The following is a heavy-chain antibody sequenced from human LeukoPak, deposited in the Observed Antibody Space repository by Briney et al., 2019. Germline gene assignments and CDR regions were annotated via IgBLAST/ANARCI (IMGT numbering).Heavy chain of an antibody. CDR2: ISGSADAT. J-gene: IGHJ6*02. V-gene: IGHV3-23*01. D-gene: IGHD4-11*01. CDR3: AGGLQGHNYYYAFDV. Sequence: GGSLRLSCAASGFTFSVFAMSWVRQAPGKGLEWVSTISGSADATYYSDSVKGRFTISRDNSKNTLYLQVNSLRAEDTAVYYCAGGLQGHNYYYAFDVWGQGTTVTVSS. CDR1: GFTFSVFA.